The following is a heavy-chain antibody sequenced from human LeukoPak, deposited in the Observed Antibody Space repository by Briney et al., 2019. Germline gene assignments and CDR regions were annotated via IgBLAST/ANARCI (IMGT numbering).Heavy chain of an antibody. V-gene: IGHV2-70*11. CDR3: ARSGYSSDHWDYYYYMDV. CDR2: IDWDDDK. D-gene: IGHD6-19*01. CDR1: GFSLSTSGMC. Sequence: SGPALVKPTQTLTLTCTFSGFSLSTSGMCVSWIRQPPGKALEWLARIDWDDDKYYSTSLKTRLTISKDTSKNQVVLIMTNMDPVDTATYYCARSGYSSDHWDYYYYMDVWGKGTTVTVSS. J-gene: IGHJ6*03.